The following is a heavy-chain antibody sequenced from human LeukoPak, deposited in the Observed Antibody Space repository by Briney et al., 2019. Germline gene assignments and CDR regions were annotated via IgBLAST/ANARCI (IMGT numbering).Heavy chain of an antibody. Sequence: GGPLRLSCAASGFTFSSYPMHWVRQAPGKGLEWVAIISYDGSNKYCADSVKGRFTISRDNSKNTLDLQMNSLRAEDTAVYYCAREVAPAATFYYYGMDVWGKGTTVTVSS. V-gene: IGHV3-30*04. D-gene: IGHD2-2*01. J-gene: IGHJ6*04. CDR2: ISYDGSNK. CDR1: GFTFSSYP. CDR3: AREVAPAATFYYYGMDV.